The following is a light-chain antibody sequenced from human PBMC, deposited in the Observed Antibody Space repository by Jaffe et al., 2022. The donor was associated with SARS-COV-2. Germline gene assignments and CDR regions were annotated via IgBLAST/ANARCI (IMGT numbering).Light chain of an antibody. J-gene: IGKJ2*01. CDR3: QQRYSPPYT. Sequence: DIQVTQSPSSLSASVGDRVTITCRASQSISNYLSWYQQKPGKAPKLLIYAASSLQSGVPSRFSGSGSGTDFTLTISSLQPEEFATYYCQQRYSPPYTFGQGTKLEIK. CDR2: AAS. CDR1: QSISNY. V-gene: IGKV1-39*01.